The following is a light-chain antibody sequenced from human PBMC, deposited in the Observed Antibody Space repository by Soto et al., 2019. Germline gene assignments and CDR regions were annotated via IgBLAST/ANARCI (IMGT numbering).Light chain of an antibody. CDR1: SSNIGSNN. Sequence: QSALTQPASASGSPGQRVTISCSGSSSNIGSNNVYCYQQLPGTAPKLLIYSNIHRPSGVPDRFSGSKSGASASLAISGLRSADEADYYCAAWDDSLSGQVFGGGTKLTVL. V-gene: IGLV1-47*02. CDR2: SNI. J-gene: IGLJ2*01. CDR3: AAWDDSLSGQV.